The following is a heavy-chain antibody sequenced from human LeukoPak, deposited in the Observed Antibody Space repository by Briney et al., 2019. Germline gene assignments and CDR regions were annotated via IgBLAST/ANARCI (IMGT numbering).Heavy chain of an antibody. CDR2: IWYDGSNK. V-gene: IGHV3-33*01. CDR1: GFTFSSYG. Sequence: GSLRLSCAASGFTFSSYGMHWVRQAPGKGLEWVAVIWYDGSNKYYADSVKGRFTISRDNSKNTLYLQMNSLRAEDTAVYYCARSGRGPRGLSHYFFDFWGQGTLVTVSS. D-gene: IGHD3-10*01. CDR3: ARSGRGPRGLSHYFFDF. J-gene: IGHJ4*02.